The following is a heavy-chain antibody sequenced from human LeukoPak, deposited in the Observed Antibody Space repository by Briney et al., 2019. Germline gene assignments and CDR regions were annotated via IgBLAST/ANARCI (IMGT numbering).Heavy chain of an antibody. CDR1: GYTFTSHW. J-gene: IGHJ4*02. D-gene: IGHD4-17*01. V-gene: IGHV5-51*01. Sequence: GESLKISCRGSGYTFTSHWIGWVRQMPGTGLEWMGTIYPGDSDTRYSPSFQGQVIFSADKSISTAYLQWSSLKASDTAMYYCAKQAYGDHYFDYWGRGTLVTVSS. CDR2: IYPGDSDT. CDR3: AKQAYGDHYFDY.